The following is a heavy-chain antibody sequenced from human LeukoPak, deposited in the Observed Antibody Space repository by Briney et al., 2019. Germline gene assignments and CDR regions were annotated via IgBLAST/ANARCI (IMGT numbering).Heavy chain of an antibody. CDR1: GYSFTSYW. J-gene: IGHJ4*02. D-gene: IGHD3-22*01. V-gene: IGHV5-51*01. Sequence: GESLKISCKGSGYSFTSYWIGWVRQMPGKGLVWMGIIYPGDSDTRYSPSFQGQVTISADKSISTAYLQWSSLKASDTAMYYCARQSPAYYYDSSGYYYFDYWGQGTLVTVSS. CDR2: IYPGDSDT. CDR3: ARQSPAYYYDSSGYYYFDY.